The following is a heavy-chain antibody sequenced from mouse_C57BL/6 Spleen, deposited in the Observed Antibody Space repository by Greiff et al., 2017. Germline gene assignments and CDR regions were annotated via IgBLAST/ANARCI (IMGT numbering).Heavy chain of an antibody. V-gene: IGHV5-6*01. D-gene: IGHD2-1*01. CDR3: ARQFYGKEFAY. Sequence: EVKVVESGGDLVKPGGSLKLSCAASGFTFSSYGMSWVRQTPDKRLEWVATISSGGSYTYYPDSVKGRFTISRDNAKNTLYLQMSSLKSEDTAMYYCARQFYGKEFAYWGQGTLVTVSA. CDR1: GFTFSSYG. CDR2: ISSGGSYT. J-gene: IGHJ3*01.